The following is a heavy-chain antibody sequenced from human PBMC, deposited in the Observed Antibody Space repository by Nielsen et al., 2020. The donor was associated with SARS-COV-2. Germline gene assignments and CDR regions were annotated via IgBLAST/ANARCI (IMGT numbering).Heavy chain of an antibody. D-gene: IGHD6-13*01. CDR3: ARGYSNRRFDP. Sequence: WVRQAPGQGLEWMGRIIPILGIANYAQKFQGRVTITADKSTSTAYMELSSLRSEDTAVYYCARGYSNRRFDPWGQGTLVTVSS. CDR2: IIPILGIA. V-gene: IGHV1-69*02. J-gene: IGHJ5*02.